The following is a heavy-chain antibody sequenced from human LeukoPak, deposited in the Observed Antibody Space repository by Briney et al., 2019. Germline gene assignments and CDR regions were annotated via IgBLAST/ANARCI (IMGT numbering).Heavy chain of an antibody. CDR1: GGSISSHY. Sequence: SETLCLTCTVSGGSISSHYWSWIRQPPGKGLEWIGYIYYRGSTNYNPSLKSRVTISVDTSKNQFSLKLSSVTAADTAVYYCARTQVRYSGSYYDYWGQGTLVTVSS. J-gene: IGHJ4*02. CDR2: IYYRGST. CDR3: ARTQVRYSGSYYDY. V-gene: IGHV4-59*11. D-gene: IGHD1-26*01.